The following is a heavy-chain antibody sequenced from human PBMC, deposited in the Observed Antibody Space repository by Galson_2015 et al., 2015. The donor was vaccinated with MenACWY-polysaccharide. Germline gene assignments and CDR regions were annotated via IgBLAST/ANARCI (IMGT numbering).Heavy chain of an antibody. CDR2: FNPNSGAT. CDR1: GYPFTGSY. CDR3: ARGPVYYDIHGFYSGSLKNWFGP. D-gene: IGHD3-22*01. Sequence: SVKVSCKASGYPFTGSYMYWVRQAPGQGLEWMGRFNPNSGATNYAQKFQGRLTLTGNTTINTAYMELSRLTSDDTAVFYCARGPVYYDIHGFYSGSLKNWFGPGGQGPLVTVTS. V-gene: IGHV1-2*06. J-gene: IGHJ5*02.